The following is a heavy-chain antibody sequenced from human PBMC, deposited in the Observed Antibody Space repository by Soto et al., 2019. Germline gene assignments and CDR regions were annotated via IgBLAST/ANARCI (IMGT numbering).Heavy chain of an antibody. CDR2: IKSKTDGGTT. D-gene: IGHD6-13*01. J-gene: IGHJ4*02. CDR3: TTLRGSSSWPLYY. CDR1: GFTFSNAW. V-gene: IGHV3-15*07. Sequence: GGSLRLSCAASGFTFSNAWMNWVRQAPGKGLEWVGRIKSKTDGGTTDYAAPVKGRFTISRDDSKNTLYLQMNSLKTEDTAVYYCTTLRGSSSWPLYYWGQGTLVTVSS.